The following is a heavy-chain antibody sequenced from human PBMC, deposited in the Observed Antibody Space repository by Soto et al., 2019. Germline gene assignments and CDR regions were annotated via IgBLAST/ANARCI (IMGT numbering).Heavy chain of an antibody. CDR2: IKQDGSEK. J-gene: IGHJ6*02. CDR3: ARVFHYDSSGYYYYYYGMDV. D-gene: IGHD3-22*01. CDR1: GFTFSSYW. Sequence: GGSLRLSCAASGFTFSSYWMSWVRQAPGKGLEWVANIKQDGSEKYYVDSVKGRFTISRDNAKNSLYLQMNSLRAEDTAVYYWARVFHYDSSGYYYYYYGMDVWGQGTTVTVSS. V-gene: IGHV3-7*01.